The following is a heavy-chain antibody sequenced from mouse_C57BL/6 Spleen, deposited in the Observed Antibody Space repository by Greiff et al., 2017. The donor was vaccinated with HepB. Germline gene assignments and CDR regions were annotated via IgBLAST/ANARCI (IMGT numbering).Heavy chain of an antibody. V-gene: IGHV1-4*01. CDR1: GYTFTSYT. Sequence: VQLQQSGAELARPGASVKMSCKASGYTFTSYTMHWVKQRPGQGLEWIGYINPSSGYTKYNQKFKDKATLTADKSSSTAYMQLSSLTSEDSAVYYGASLYGNSFAYWGQGTLVTVSA. CDR3: ASLYGNSFAY. J-gene: IGHJ3*01. CDR2: INPSSGYT. D-gene: IGHD2-1*01.